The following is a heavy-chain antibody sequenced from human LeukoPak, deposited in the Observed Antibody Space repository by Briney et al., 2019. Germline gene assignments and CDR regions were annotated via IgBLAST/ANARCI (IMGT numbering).Heavy chain of an antibody. V-gene: IGHV1-69*13. CDR3: ARAGSRSSTSCCY. D-gene: IGHD2-2*01. CDR1: GGTFSSYA. Sequence: SVKVSCKASGGTFSSYAVSWVRQAPGQGLEWMGGIIPIFGTANYAQKFQGRVTITADESTSTAYMELSSLRSEDTAVYYCARAGSRSSTSCCYWGQGTLVTVSS. J-gene: IGHJ4*02. CDR2: IIPIFGTA.